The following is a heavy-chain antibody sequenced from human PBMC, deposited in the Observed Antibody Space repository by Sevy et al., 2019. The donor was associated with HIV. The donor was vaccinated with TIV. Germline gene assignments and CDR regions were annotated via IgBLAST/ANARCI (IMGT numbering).Heavy chain of an antibody. CDR1: GFTFSDYY. D-gene: IGHD4-17*01. CDR2: ISGSDGTT. V-gene: IGHV3-11*01. J-gene: IGHJ6*02. CDR3: ARDHVKDGDFGDYYYYAMEV. Sequence: GSLRLACAASGFTFSDYYMSWIRQAPGKGREWVSYISGSDGTTFYADSVKGRFNNSRDNAKNSLYLQMKRLRAEETAMYYYARDHVKDGDFGDYYYYAMEVWGQGTTVTVSS.